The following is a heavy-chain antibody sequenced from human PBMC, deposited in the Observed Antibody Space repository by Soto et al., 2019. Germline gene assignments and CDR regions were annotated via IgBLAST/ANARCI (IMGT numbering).Heavy chain of an antibody. CDR1: GGSISSSSYY. Sequence: SETLSLTCTVSGGSISSSSYYWGWIRQPPGKGLEWIGSIYYSGSTYYNPSLKSRVTISVDTSKNQFSLKLSSVTAADTAVYYCARQSPFERVYSGYGSSGLRFVPQSPDYWGQGTLVTVSS. CDR3: ARQSPFERVYSGYGSSGLRFVPQSPDY. V-gene: IGHV4-39*01. J-gene: IGHJ4*02. D-gene: IGHD5-12*01. CDR2: IYYSGST.